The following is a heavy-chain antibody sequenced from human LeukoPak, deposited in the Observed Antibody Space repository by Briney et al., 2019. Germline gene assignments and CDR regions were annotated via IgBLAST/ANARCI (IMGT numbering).Heavy chain of an antibody. Sequence: GASVKVSCKASGYIFTTYYMHWVRQAPGQGLEWMGWINPNSGGTNYAQRFQGWVTMTRDTSISTVYMELSSLKSDDTAVYYCARGRYSYAYDYWGQGTLVTVSS. CDR3: ARGRYSYAYDY. CDR1: GYIFTTYY. J-gene: IGHJ4*02. CDR2: INPNSGGT. V-gene: IGHV1-2*04. D-gene: IGHD5-18*01.